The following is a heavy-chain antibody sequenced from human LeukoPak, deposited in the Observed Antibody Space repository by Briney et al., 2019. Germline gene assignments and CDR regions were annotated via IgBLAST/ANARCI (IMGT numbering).Heavy chain of an antibody. V-gene: IGHV3-66*01. CDR3: ARDLTGDAYFDY. D-gene: IGHD7-27*01. CDR2: IYSGGST. Sequence: GGSLRLSCEVSGFTVSSNYMTWVRQAPGKGLEWVSIIYSGGSTYYADSVKGRFAISRDNSKNTLYFQMNSLRAEDTAVFYCARDLTGDAYFDYWGQGTLVTVSS. CDR1: GFTVSSNY. J-gene: IGHJ4*02.